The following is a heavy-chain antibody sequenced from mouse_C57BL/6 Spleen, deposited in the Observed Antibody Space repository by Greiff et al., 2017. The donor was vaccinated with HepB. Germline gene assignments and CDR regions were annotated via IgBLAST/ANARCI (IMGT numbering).Heavy chain of an antibody. V-gene: IGHV1-19*01. CDR2: INPYNGGT. D-gene: IGHD3-3*01. J-gene: IGHJ2*01. Sequence: EVKLMESGPVLVKPGASVKMSCKASGYTFTDYYMNWVKQSHGKRLEWIGVINPYNGGTSYNKKFKGKDTLTVDKSSSTAYRGLNSLTSEDSAVYYCAREGRRENFDYWGEGTTLTVSS. CDR3: AREGRRENFDY. CDR1: GYTFTDYY.